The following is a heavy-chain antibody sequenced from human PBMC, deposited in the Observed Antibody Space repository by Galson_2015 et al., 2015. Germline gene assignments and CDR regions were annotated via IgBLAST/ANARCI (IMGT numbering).Heavy chain of an antibody. CDR2: IYYNGRT. CDR1: AGSISSSSYF. D-gene: IGHD4-17*01. Sequence: SETLSLTCTVSAGSISSSSYFWGWIRQPPGKGLEWIGSIYYNGRTYYNPSLESRVTISIDTSNDQFSLELSSVTAADTAVYYCARQGFGDYDVDYYYGMDVWGQGTTVTLSS. CDR3: ARQGFGDYDVDYYYGMDV. J-gene: IGHJ6*02. V-gene: IGHV4-39*01.